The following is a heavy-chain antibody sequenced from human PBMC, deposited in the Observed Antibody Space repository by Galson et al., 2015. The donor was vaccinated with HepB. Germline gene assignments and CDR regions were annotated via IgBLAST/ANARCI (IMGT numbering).Heavy chain of an antibody. CDR1: GGSISSSSYY. J-gene: IGHJ6*02. CDR3: ARAPGPSIAVAGTRPPYGMDV. Sequence: ETLSLTCTVSGGSISSSSYYWGWIRQPPGKGLEWIGSIYYSGSTYYNPSLKSRVTISVDTSKNQFSLKLSSVTAADTAVYYCARAPGPSIAVAGTRPPYGMDVWGQGTTVTVSS. CDR2: IYYSGST. V-gene: IGHV4-39*07. D-gene: IGHD6-19*01.